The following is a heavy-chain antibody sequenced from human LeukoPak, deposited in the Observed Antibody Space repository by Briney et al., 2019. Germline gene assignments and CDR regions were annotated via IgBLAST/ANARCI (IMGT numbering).Heavy chain of an antibody. CDR3: ATFPRDKQGF. CDR2: ITRSSSYI. V-gene: IGHV3-21*01. J-gene: IGHJ4*02. D-gene: IGHD1/OR15-1a*01. Sequence: GGSLRLSCAASGFTFSSYAMNWVRQAPGKGLEWVSSITRSSSYIYYAGSVKGRFTISRDNAKNSLFLQVNSLRAEDTAVYYCATFPRDKQGFWGQGTLVTVSS. CDR1: GFTFSSYA.